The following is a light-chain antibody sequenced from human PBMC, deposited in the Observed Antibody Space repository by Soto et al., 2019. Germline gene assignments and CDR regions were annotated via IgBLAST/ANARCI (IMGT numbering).Light chain of an antibody. Sequence: DIQMTQSPSTLPASVGDRVTITCRATQSISSWLAWYQQKPWKAPKLLIYDAFILESGAPARSSGSGAGTEFTLTFSTLPPDQVATYYCQQYKTYSTIGGGTKVEVK. CDR2: DAF. CDR3: QQYKTYST. V-gene: IGKV1-5*01. CDR1: QSISSW. J-gene: IGKJ4*01.